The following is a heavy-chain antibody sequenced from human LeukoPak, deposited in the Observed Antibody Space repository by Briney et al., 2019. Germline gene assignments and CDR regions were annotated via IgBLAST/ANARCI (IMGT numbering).Heavy chain of an antibody. CDR2: INPNSGGT. CDR3: ARDGYYYGSGSYSYMDV. CDR1: GYTFTSYY. V-gene: IGHV1-2*02. Sequence: ASVKVSCKASGYTFTSYYMHWVRQAPGQGLEWMGWINPNSGGTNYAQKFQGRVTMTRDTSISTAYMELSRLRSDDTAVYYCARDGYYYGSGSYSYMDVWGKGTTVTVSS. J-gene: IGHJ6*03. D-gene: IGHD3-10*01.